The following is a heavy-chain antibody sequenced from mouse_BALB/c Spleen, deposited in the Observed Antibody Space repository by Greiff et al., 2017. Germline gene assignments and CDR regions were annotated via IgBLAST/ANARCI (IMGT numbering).Heavy chain of an antibody. V-gene: IGHV5-6-4*01. CDR1: GFTFSSYT. CDR2: ISSGGSYT. CDR3: TRDSGGNYVGFAY. J-gene: IGHJ3*01. Sequence: EVKLVESGGGLVKPGGSLKLSCAASGFTFSSYTMSWVRQTPEKRLEWVATISSGGSYTYYPDSVKGRVTISRDNAKNTLYLQMSSLKSEDTAMYYCTRDSGGNYVGFAYWGQGTLVTVSA. D-gene: IGHD2-1*01.